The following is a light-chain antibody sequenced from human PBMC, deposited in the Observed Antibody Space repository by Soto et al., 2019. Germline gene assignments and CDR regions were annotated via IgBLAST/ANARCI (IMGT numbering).Light chain of an antibody. CDR2: AAS. CDR3: QQYKSSST. Sequence: DIQMTQSPSSLSASVGDRVTITCRAGQSISSYLNWYQQKPGKAPKLLIYAASSLESGVPSRFSGSGSGTEFTLTITSLQPDDFGVYYCQQYKSSSTFGQGTKVDI. J-gene: IGKJ1*01. CDR1: QSISSY. V-gene: IGKV1-39*01.